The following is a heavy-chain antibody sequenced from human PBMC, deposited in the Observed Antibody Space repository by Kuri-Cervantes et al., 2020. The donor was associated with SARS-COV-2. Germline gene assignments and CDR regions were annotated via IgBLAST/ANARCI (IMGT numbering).Heavy chain of an antibody. V-gene: IGHV3-43D*03. CDR2: ISWDGGST. D-gene: IGHD2-2*01. CDR3: AKDLSRVVPAAHPDY. Sequence: GGSLRLSCAASGFTFDDYAMHWVRQAPGKGLEWVSLISWDGGSTYYADSVKGRFTISRDNSKNTLYLQMNSLRAEDTAVYYCAKDLSRVVPAAHPDYWGQGTLVTVSS. CDR1: GFTFDDYA. J-gene: IGHJ4*02.